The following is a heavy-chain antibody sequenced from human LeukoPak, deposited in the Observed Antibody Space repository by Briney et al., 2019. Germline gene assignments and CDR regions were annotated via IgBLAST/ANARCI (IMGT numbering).Heavy chain of an antibody. CDR1: GGSISNGSYY. CDR3: ARADSSGWPLFDY. V-gene: IGHV4-61*02. J-gene: IGHJ4*02. Sequence: SQTLSLTCTVSGGSISNGSYYWSWIRQPAGRGLEWIGRIYTSGSTNYNPSLKSRVTISVDTSKNQFSLKLSSVTAADTAVYYCARADSSGWPLFDYWGQGTLVTVSS. D-gene: IGHD6-19*01. CDR2: IYTSGST.